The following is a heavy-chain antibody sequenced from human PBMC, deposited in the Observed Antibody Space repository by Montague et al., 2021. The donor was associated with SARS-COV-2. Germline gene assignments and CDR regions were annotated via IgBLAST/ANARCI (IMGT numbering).Heavy chain of an antibody. Sequence: SETLSLTCTVSGGSISTYYWSWIRQPPGKGLQWIGCIYYSGSTTXYPSSKSRVTISVDTSKNQLSLQLRTVIAADTAVYCCARADITMVRGVNRWAFDIWGQGTMVTVSS. CDR1: GGSISTYY. CDR3: ARADITMVRGVNRWAFDI. V-gene: IGHV4-59*01. CDR2: IYYSGST. J-gene: IGHJ3*02. D-gene: IGHD3-10*01.